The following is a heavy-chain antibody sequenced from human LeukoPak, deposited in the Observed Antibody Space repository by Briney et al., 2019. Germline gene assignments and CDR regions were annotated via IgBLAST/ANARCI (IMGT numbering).Heavy chain of an antibody. CDR2: IYHSGST. D-gene: IGHD3-22*01. Sequence: SQTLSLTCAVSGGSISSGGYSWSWIRQPPGKGLEWIGYIYHSGSTYYNPSLKSRATISVDRSKNQFSLKLSSVTAADTAVYYCARAPYDSSGYYYVYYFDYWGQGTLVTVSS. V-gene: IGHV4-30-2*01. CDR1: GGSISSGGYS. CDR3: ARAPYDSSGYYYVYYFDY. J-gene: IGHJ4*02.